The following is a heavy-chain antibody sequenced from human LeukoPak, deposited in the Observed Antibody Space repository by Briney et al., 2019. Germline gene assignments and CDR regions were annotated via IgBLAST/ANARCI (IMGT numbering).Heavy chain of an antibody. CDR1: GYTLTELS. J-gene: IGHJ3*02. D-gene: IGHD1-26*01. Sequence: ASVKVSCKVSGYTLTELSMHWVRQAPGKGLEWMGGFDPEDGETIYAQKFQGRVTMTEDTSTDTAYMELSSLRSEDTAVYYCATAEFIIGLGATAREAFDIWGQGTMVTVSS. CDR2: FDPEDGET. V-gene: IGHV1-24*01. CDR3: ATAEFIIGLGATAREAFDI.